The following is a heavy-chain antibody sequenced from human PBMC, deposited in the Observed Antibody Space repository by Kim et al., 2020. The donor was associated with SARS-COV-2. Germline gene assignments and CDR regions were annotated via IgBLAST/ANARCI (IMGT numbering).Heavy chain of an antibody. J-gene: IGHJ6*02. CDR1: GFTFNSYS. D-gene: IGHD4-17*01. V-gene: IGHV3-21*01. CDR2: ISSSSGYK. CDR3: ARDFSAQDYGNSYYYGMDV. Sequence: GGSLRLSCAASGFTFNSYSMNWVRQAPGKGLEWVSSISSSSGYKYYADSVKGRFTISRDNAKNSLNLQMNSLRADDTALYYCARDFSAQDYGNSYYYGMDVWGQGTTVTVSS.